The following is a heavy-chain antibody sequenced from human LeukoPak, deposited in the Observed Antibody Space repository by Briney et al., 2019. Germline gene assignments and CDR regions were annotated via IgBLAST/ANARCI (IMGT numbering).Heavy chain of an antibody. D-gene: IGHD6-13*01. CDR1: GFTFTNAW. CDR3: ARSPGYSSSWPDWLDP. J-gene: IGHJ5*02. CDR2: IKQDGSEK. Sequence: GGSLRLSCAASGFTFTNAWMSWVRQAPGKGLEWVANIKQDGSEKYYVDSVKGRFTISRDNAKNSLYLQMNSLRAEDTAVYYCARSPGYSSSWPDWLDPWGQGTLVTVSS. V-gene: IGHV3-7*01.